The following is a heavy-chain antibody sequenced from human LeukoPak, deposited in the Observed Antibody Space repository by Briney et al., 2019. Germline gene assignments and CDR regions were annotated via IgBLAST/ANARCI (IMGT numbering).Heavy chain of an antibody. CDR3: ARPMVRGVIRRSSFDY. Sequence: SSETLSLTCTVSGGSISTTNNYWAWIRQPPGKGLEWIGSISYSGSTSYNLSLKRRVTMSIDTSKNYFSLRLSSMTAADTAVYYCARPMVRGVIRRSSFDYWGQGTLVTVSS. V-gene: IGHV4-39*02. D-gene: IGHD3-10*01. J-gene: IGHJ4*02. CDR2: ISYSGST. CDR1: GGSISTTNNY.